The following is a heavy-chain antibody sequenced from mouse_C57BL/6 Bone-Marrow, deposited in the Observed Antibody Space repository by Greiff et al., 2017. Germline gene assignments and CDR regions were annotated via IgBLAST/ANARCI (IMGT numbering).Heavy chain of an antibody. D-gene: IGHD3-1*01. CDR1: GFTFSSYG. CDR2: ISSGGSYT. V-gene: IGHV5-6*01. J-gene: IGHJ2*01. CDR3: ARCQSGGLDY. Sequence: EVQLVESGGDLVKPGGSLKLSCAASGFTFSSYGMSWVRQTPDKRLEWVATISSGGSYTYYPDSVKGRFTISRDNTTNTLYLQMSSLKSEDTAMXYCARCQSGGLDYWGQGTTLTVSS.